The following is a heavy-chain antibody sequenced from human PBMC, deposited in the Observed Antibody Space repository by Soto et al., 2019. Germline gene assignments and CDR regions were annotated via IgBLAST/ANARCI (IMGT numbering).Heavy chain of an antibody. CDR2: IYYSGIT. V-gene: IGHV4-31*03. J-gene: IGHJ4*02. Sequence: SETLSLTCTVPGGSISSGGYYWSWIRRHPGKGLEWIGYIYYSGITYYNPSLKSRVTISVDTSKNQFSLKLSSVTAADTAVYYCARDRRYYDSSGYSSFDYWGQGTLVTVSS. CDR3: ARDRRYYDSSGYSSFDY. CDR1: GGSISSGGYY. D-gene: IGHD3-22*01.